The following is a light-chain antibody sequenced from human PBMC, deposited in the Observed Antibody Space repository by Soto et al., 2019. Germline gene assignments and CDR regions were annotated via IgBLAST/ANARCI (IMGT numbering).Light chain of an antibody. V-gene: IGKV3-15*01. CDR2: GAS. Sequence: EIVMTQSPATLSVSPGERATLSCRASQSVSSNLAWYQQKPGQAPRLVIYGASTRATGIPARFSGSGSGTEFTLTISSLQSEDFAVYYCQQYNNWPPRGTFGQGTKLEIK. J-gene: IGKJ2*01. CDR3: QQYNNWPPRGT. CDR1: QSVSSN.